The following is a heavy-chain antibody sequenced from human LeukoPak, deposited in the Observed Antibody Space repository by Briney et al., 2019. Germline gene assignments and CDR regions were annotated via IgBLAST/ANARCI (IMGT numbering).Heavy chain of an antibody. CDR3: AREGGSSWYRDVDY. CDR2: IYTSGST. D-gene: IGHD6-13*01. CDR1: GGSFSGYY. Sequence: KPSETLSLTCAVYGGSFSGYYWSSIRQPAGNGLEWIGRIYTSGSTNYNPSLKSRVTMSVDTSKNQFSLKLSSVTAADTAVYYCAREGGSSWYRDVDYWGQGTLVTVSS. J-gene: IGHJ4*02. V-gene: IGHV4-4*07.